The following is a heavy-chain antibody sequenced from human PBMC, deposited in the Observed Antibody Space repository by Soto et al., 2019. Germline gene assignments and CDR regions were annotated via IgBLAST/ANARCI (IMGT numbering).Heavy chain of an antibody. CDR3: ARTFGVVIGGFGY. D-gene: IGHD3-3*01. J-gene: IGHJ4*02. CDR2: ISSSSSYI. CDR1: GITFNSYA. V-gene: IGHV3-21*01. Sequence: GSLRLSCAASGITFNSYAMSWVRQAPGKGLEWVSSISSSSSYIYYADSVKGRFTISRDNAKNSLYLQMNSLRAEDTAVYYCARTFGVVIGGFGYWGQGTLVTVSS.